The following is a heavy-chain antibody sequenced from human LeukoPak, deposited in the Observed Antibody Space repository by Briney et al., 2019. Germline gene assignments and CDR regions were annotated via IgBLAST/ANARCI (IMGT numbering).Heavy chain of an antibody. J-gene: IGHJ4*02. CDR2: MNEDGSQK. D-gene: IGHD1-1*01. CDR1: GFTFNDGW. CDR3: ARDRGYSAFDY. Sequence: GGSLRLSCAVSGFTFNDGWMNRVRQAPGKGLVLVASMNEDGSQKYYVGSVRGRFTISRDNTKNIVFLQMNSLRVDDTAVYYCARDRGYSAFDYWGQGTLVTVSS. V-gene: IGHV3-7*01.